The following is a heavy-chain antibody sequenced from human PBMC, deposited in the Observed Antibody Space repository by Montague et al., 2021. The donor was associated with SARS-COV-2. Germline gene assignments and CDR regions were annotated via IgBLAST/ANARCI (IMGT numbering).Heavy chain of an antibody. CDR2: IKQDGSEK. CDR1: GFIFSRYC. Sequence: SLRLSCAASGFIFSRYCMSWVRQAPGKGLEWVANIKQDGSEKFYVDSVKGRFTISRDNAKNSLFLQINSLRAEDTAVYYCARVSGVWFGELPRDYFYGMDVWGQGSMVTVSS. J-gene: IGHJ6*02. V-gene: IGHV3-7*01. CDR3: ARVSGVWFGELPRDYFYGMDV. D-gene: IGHD3-10*01.